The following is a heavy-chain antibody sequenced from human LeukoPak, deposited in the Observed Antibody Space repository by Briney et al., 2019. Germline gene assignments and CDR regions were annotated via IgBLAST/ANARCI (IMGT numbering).Heavy chain of an antibody. J-gene: IGHJ4*02. CDR1: GGSISSSNW. CDR3: ARVGYSYGHIDY. Sequence: SETLSLTCAVSGGSISSSNWWSWVRQPPGKGLEWIGEIYHSGSTNYNPSLKSRVTISVDTSKNQFSLKLSSVTAADTAVYYCARVGYSYGHIDYWGQGTLVTVSS. V-gene: IGHV4-4*02. D-gene: IGHD5-18*01. CDR2: IYHSGST.